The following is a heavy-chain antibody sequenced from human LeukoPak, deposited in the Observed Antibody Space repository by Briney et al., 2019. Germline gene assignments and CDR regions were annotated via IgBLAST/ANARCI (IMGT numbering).Heavy chain of an antibody. J-gene: IGHJ4*02. CDR2: INHSGST. D-gene: IGHD1-14*01. V-gene: IGHV4-34*01. Sequence: SETLSLTCAVYGGAFSDYYWSWIRQPPGKGLEWIGEINHSGSTNYNPSLKSRVTISVDTSKNQFSLKLNSVTAADTAVYYCARGNQIDYWGQGNLVTVSS. CDR3: ARGNQIDY. CDR1: GGAFSDYY.